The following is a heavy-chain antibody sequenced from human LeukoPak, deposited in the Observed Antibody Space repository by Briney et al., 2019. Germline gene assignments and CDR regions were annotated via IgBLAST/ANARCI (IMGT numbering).Heavy chain of an antibody. Sequence: PGGSLRLSCAASGFTFSSYGMHWVRQAPGKGLEWVAFIRYDGSNKYYADSVKGRFTISRDNSKNTLYLQMNSLRAEDTAVYYCARDVITMVDYWGQGTLVTVSS. V-gene: IGHV3-30*02. CDR3: ARDVITMVDY. J-gene: IGHJ4*02. CDR2: IRYDGSNK. CDR1: GFTFSSYG. D-gene: IGHD3-10*01.